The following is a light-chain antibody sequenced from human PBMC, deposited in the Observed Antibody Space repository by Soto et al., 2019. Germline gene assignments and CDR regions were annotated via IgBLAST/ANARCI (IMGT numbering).Light chain of an antibody. Sequence: PGERVTLSCRATQSVYSKLAWYQQKPGQPPRLLIYDASTRATGIPAGFSGSGSGTDFTLTIASLQSEDFAVYFCQQYNNWPTFGQGTKLEIK. J-gene: IGKJ2*01. V-gene: IGKV3-15*01. CDR3: QQYNNWPT. CDR2: DAS. CDR1: QSVYSK.